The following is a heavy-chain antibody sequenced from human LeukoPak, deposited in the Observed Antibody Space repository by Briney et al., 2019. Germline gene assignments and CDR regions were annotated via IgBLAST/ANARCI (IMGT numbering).Heavy chain of an antibody. D-gene: IGHD3-22*01. J-gene: IGHJ4*02. V-gene: IGHV1-2*02. CDR2: INPNSGGT. CDR3: ATGYYYDSSGYLNDY. Sequence: ASVKVSCKASGYTFTGYYMHWVRQAPGQGLEWMGWINPNSGGTNYAQKFQGRVTMTRDTSISTAYMELSRLRSEDTAVYYCATGYYYDSSGYLNDYWGQGTLVTVSS. CDR1: GYTFTGYY.